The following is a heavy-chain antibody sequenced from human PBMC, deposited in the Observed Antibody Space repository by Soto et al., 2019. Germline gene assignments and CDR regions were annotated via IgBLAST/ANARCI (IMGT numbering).Heavy chain of an antibody. CDR3: ARAPLYYDFWSGYSDP. V-gene: IGHV1-3*01. CDR1: GYTFTSYA. J-gene: IGHJ5*02. Sequence: ASVKVSCKASGYTFTSYAMHWVRQAPGQRLEWMGWINAGNGNTKYSQKFQGRVTITRDTSASTAYMELSSLRSEDTAVYYCARAPLYYDFWSGYSDPWGQGTLVTVSS. D-gene: IGHD3-3*01. CDR2: INAGNGNT.